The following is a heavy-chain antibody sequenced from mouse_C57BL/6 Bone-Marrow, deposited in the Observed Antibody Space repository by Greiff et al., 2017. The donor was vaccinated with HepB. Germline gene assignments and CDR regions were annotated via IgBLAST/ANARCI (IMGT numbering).Heavy chain of an antibody. D-gene: IGHD1-1*01. CDR1: GFTFSSYA. CDR2: ISDGGSYT. CDR3: ARGPVVATDYFDY. V-gene: IGHV5-4*01. Sequence: DVQLVESGGGLVKPGGSLKLSCAASGFTFSSYAMSWVRQTPEKRLEWVATISDGGSYTYYPDNVKGRFTISRDNAKNNLYLQMSHLKSEDTAMYYCARGPVVATDYFDYWGQGTTLTVSS. J-gene: IGHJ2*01.